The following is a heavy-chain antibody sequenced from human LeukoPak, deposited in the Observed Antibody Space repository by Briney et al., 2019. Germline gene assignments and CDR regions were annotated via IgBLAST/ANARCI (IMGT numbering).Heavy chain of an antibody. CDR1: GFTFTSHS. V-gene: IGHV3-48*02. CDR3: TRDGHCSSSSCYPDY. Sequence: GGSLRLSCTASGFTFTSHSMNWVRQAPGKGLEWVSYIGTGSNTIYYAGSVKGRFTISRDNAKKSLYLQMSSLRDDDTAVYYCTRDGHCSSSSCYPDYWGQGILVTVSS. J-gene: IGHJ4*02. D-gene: IGHD2-2*01. CDR2: IGTGSNTI.